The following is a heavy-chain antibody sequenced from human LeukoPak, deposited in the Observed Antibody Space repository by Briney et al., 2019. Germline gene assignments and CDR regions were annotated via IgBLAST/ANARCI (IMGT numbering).Heavy chain of an antibody. J-gene: IGHJ6*02. CDR3: AKANWGGDYYFYYGLDV. V-gene: IGHV3-23*01. Sequence: PGASLRLSCAASGFTFNTYAMSWVRQAPGKGLEWVAVITGSSETTYYADSVKGRFTISRDSSKNTLYLQMNSLRADDTAVYYCAKANWGGDYYFYYGLDVWGQGTTVTVSS. CDR2: ITGSSETT. D-gene: IGHD7-27*01. CDR1: GFTFNTYA.